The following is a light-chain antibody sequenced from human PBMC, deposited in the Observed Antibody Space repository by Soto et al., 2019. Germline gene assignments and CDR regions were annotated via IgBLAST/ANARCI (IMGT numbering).Light chain of an antibody. CDR2: DAS. Sequence: DIQLTQSPSTLTASVGDRVTIGCRASEIISYWLAWYQQKPGKAPKLLIYDASSLRSGVPSRFSGSGSGTEFTLTISTLQPDDFATYFCQQYDSFSKTFGQGTQLEIK. V-gene: IGKV1-5*01. CDR3: QQYDSFSKT. CDR1: EIISYW. J-gene: IGKJ2*01.